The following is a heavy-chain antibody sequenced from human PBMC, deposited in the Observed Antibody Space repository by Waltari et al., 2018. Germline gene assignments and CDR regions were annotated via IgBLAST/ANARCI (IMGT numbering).Heavy chain of an antibody. J-gene: IGHJ4*02. V-gene: IGHV4-39*07. D-gene: IGHD6-19*01. CDR1: GGSISSSSYY. CDR3: ARDRSSGSFDY. Sequence: QLQLQESGPGLVKPSETLSLTCTVSGGSISSSSYYWGWIRQPPGKGLEWIGSIYYSVSTYYNPSLNSRVTISVDTSKNQFSLKLSSVTAADTAVYYCARDRSSGSFDYWGQGTLVTVSS. CDR2: IYYSVST.